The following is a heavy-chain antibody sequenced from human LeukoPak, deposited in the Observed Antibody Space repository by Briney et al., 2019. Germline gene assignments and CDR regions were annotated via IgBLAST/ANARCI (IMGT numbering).Heavy chain of an antibody. D-gene: IGHD3-10*01. V-gene: IGHV4-59*01. J-gene: IGHJ4*02. Sequence: PSETLSLTCTVSGGSISNYYWSWIRQPPGKGPEWIGYIYSSGSTTYNPSLKSRVPISLDTSKNQFSLKLGSVTAADTAVYYCARNLWFGGVDSILAYWGQGTLVTVSS. CDR1: GGSISNYY. CDR3: ARNLWFGGVDSILAY. CDR2: IYSSGST.